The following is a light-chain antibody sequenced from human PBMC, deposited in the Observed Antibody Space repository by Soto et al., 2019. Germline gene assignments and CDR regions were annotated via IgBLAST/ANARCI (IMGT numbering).Light chain of an antibody. CDR3: SSYTSSSTLV. CDR1: SSDVGGYNY. Sequence: QSVLTQPASVSGSPGQSITISCTGTSSDVGGYNYVSWYQQHPGIAPKLMISEVSNRPSGVSNRFSGSKSGNTASLTISGLQAEDEADYYGSSYTSSSTLVFGGGTKLTVL. J-gene: IGLJ2*01. CDR2: EVS. V-gene: IGLV2-14*01.